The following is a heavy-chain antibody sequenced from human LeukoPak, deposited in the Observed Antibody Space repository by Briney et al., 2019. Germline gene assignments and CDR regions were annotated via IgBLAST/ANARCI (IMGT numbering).Heavy chain of an antibody. Sequence: PGGSVRLSCAAPGFIFSNYAMAWVRQTPGKGLEWVSAISGSGLRTNYADSARGRFTISRDNSKNTVDLQMDSLRAEDTAVYYCARGWMVKYYFDYWGQGALVTVSS. CDR1: GFIFSNYA. D-gene: IGHD6-19*01. CDR3: ARGWMVKYYFDY. J-gene: IGHJ4*02. V-gene: IGHV3-23*01. CDR2: ISGSGLRT.